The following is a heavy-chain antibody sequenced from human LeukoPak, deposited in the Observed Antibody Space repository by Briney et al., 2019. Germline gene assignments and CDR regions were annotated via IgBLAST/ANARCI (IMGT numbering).Heavy chain of an antibody. CDR3: ARDQNDRRSLRYYYMDV. Sequence: PGGSLRLSCAASGFTFSSYSMNWVRQAPGKGLEWVSYISSSSSTIYYADSVRGRFTISRDNAKNSLYLQMNSLRAEDTAVYYCARDQNDRRSLRYYYMDVWGKGTTVTVSS. D-gene: IGHD1-14*01. V-gene: IGHV3-48*01. CDR1: GFTFSSYS. CDR2: ISSSSSTI. J-gene: IGHJ6*03.